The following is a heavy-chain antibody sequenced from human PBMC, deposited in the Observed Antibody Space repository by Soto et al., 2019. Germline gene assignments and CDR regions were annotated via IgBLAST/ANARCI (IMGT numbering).Heavy chain of an antibody. D-gene: IGHD5-12*01. V-gene: IGHV2-5*02. J-gene: IGHJ2*01. CDR1: GFSLSTSGVG. CDR2: IYWDDDK. CDR3: AHSRGGYSGYEGDWYFDR. Sequence: QITLKESGPTLVKPTQTLTLTCTFSGFSLSTSGVGVGWIRQPPGKALEWLALIYWDDDKRYSPSLKSRLTITKDTAKNQVMITRTNMGTVDTTTYYGAHSRGGYSGYEGDWYFDRCGRGTLVTVSS.